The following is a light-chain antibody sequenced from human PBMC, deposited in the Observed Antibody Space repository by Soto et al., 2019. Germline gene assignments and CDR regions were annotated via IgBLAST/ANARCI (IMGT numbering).Light chain of an antibody. J-gene: IGLJ1*01. V-gene: IGLV2-14*01. Sequence: QSALTQPASVSGSPGQSITISCTGTSSDVGGYNYVSWYQQHPGKAPQFMIYHVSNRPSGVSNRYSGSKSGNTASLTISGLPAEDEADYFCSSYSSSNNYVFGTGIKVTVL. CDR3: SSYSSSNNYV. CDR2: HVS. CDR1: SSDVGGYNY.